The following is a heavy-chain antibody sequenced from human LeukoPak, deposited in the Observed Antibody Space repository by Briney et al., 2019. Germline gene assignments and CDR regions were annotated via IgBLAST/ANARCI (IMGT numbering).Heavy chain of an antibody. CDR2: MNPNSGNT. CDR1: GYTFTSYD. CDR3: SSNIYGRSGY. V-gene: IGHV1-8*02. J-gene: IGHJ4*02. Sequence: ASVKVSCKASGYTFTSYDINWVRQTTGQGLEWMGWMNPNSGNTGYAQKFQGRVTITRNNSISTAYMDMSSLRSEHTAVCYCSSNIYGRSGYWGQGTLVTVSS. D-gene: IGHD2-15*01.